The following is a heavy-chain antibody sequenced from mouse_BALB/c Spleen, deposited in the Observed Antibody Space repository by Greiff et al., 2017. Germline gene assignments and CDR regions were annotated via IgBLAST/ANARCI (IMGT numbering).Heavy chain of an antibody. V-gene: IGHV1-54*03. CDR2: INPGSGGT. CDR1: GYAFTNYL. Sequence: QVQLQQSGAELVRPGTSVKVSCKASGYAFTNYLIEWVKQRPGQGLEWIGVINPGSGGTNYNEKFKGKATLTADKSSSTAYMQLSSLTSDDSAVYFCARSKRSTWFAYWGQGTLVTVSA. CDR3: ARSKRSTWFAY. J-gene: IGHJ3*01.